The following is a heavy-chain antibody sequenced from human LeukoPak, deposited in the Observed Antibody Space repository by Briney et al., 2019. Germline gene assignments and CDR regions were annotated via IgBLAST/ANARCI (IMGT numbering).Heavy chain of an antibody. CDR1: GFTFSSYG. CDR3: AKGPSSGWYGFDY. V-gene: IGHV3-30*18. CDR2: TSYDGSNK. J-gene: IGHJ4*02. D-gene: IGHD6-19*01. Sequence: GGSLRLSCAASGFTFSSYGMHWVRQAPGKGLEWVAVTSYDGSNKYYADSVKGRFTISRDNSKNTLYLQMNSLRAEDTAVYYCAKGPSSGWYGFDYWGQGTLVTVSS.